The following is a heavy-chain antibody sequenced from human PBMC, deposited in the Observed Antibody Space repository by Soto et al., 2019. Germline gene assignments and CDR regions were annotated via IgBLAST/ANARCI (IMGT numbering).Heavy chain of an antibody. Sequence: PSETLSLTCTVSGGSISSYYWSWIRQPPGKGLEWIGYIYYSGSTNYNPSLKSRVTISVDTSKNQFSLKLSSVTAADTAVYYCARDRGEYGDYYYYYYGMDVWGQGTTVTVSS. V-gene: IGHV4-59*01. CDR1: GGSISSYY. J-gene: IGHJ6*02. D-gene: IGHD3-16*01. CDR2: IYYSGST. CDR3: ARDRGEYGDYYYYYYGMDV.